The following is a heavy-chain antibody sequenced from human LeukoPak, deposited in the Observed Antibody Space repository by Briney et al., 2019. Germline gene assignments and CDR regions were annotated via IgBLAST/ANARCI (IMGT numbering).Heavy chain of an antibody. CDR3: ATYRYSYDVTDYSYFDY. CDR1: GLSFSNAW. V-gene: IGHV3-15*01. D-gene: IGHD3-22*01. CDR2: IISRTSGGAT. Sequence: GGSLRLSCTASGLSFSNAWMSWVRQAPGKGLEWVGRIISRTSGGATDYVAPVRGRFTISRDDSQNTLYLQMNSLKTEDTAVYYCATYRYSYDVTDYSYFDYWGQGIPVTVSS. J-gene: IGHJ4*02.